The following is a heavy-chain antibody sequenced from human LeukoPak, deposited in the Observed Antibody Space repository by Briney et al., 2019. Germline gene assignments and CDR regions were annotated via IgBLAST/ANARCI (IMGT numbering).Heavy chain of an antibody. V-gene: IGHV1-46*01. CDR2: INPIGGST. D-gene: IGHD3-22*01. CDR3: ARGLLSGYYDSSGYPDY. J-gene: IGHJ4*02. Sequence: GASVKVSCKASGYTFTSYYMHWVRQAPGQGLEWMGIINPIGGSTSYAQKFQGRVTMTRDTSTSTVYMELSSMRSEDTAVYYCARGLLSGYYDSSGYPDYWGQGTLVTASS. CDR1: GYTFTSYY.